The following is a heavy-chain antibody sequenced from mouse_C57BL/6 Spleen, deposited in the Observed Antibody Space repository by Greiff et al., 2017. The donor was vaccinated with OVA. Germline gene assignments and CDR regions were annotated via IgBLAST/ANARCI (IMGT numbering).Heavy chain of an antibody. D-gene: IGHD1-1*01. J-gene: IGHJ3*01. V-gene: IGHV1-76*01. Sequence: VQLQQSGAELVRPGASVKLSCKASGYTFTDYYINWVKQRPGQGLEWIARIYPGSGNTYYNEKFKGKATLPAEKSSSTAYMQLSSLTSEDSVVYVCERDYVSSFLWFAYWGQGTLVTVSA. CDR3: ERDYVSSFLWFAY. CDR2: IYPGSGNT. CDR1: GYTFTDYY.